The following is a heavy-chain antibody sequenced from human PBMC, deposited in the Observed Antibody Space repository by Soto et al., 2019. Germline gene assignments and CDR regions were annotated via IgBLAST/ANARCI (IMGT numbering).Heavy chain of an antibody. V-gene: IGHV3-23*01. D-gene: IGHD6-13*01. Sequence: AGGSLRLSCAASGFAFSNYAISWVRQAPGKGLEWVSAISGSGGGTYYADSVKGRFTISRGNSRDTLYLQMNSLRAEDTAVYYCAKDTRPSSSWFHTQMYFDYWGQGTLVTVSS. CDR1: GFAFSNYA. J-gene: IGHJ4*02. CDR3: AKDTRPSSSWFHTQMYFDY. CDR2: ISGSGGGT.